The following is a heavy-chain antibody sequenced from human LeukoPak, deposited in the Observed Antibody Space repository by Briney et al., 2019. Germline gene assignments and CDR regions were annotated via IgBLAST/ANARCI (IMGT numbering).Heavy chain of an antibody. V-gene: IGHV1-18*01. CDR1: RYTFSIYD. CDR3: ARDLPHGYYDNSGYSTDDYNGIEV. CDR2: ISAYNGNT. J-gene: IGHJ6*02. D-gene: IGHD3-22*01. Sequence: ASVKVSCKATRYTFSIYDICWMRQAPGQGLEWMGWISAYNGNTNYAQKLQGRVTMTTDTSTSTAYMELRSLRSDDTAVYYCARDLPHGYYDNSGYSTDDYNGIEVQGQGTTVTVSS.